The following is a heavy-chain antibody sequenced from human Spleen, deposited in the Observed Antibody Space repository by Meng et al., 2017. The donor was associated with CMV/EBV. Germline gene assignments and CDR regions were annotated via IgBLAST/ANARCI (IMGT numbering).Heavy chain of an antibody. J-gene: IGHJ4*02. V-gene: IGHV4-31*02. CDR1: GGSISSGGYY. CDR2: ISYSGST. Sequence: SGGSISSGGYYWSWIRKHPGKGLEWIGYISYSGSTYYNPSLKSRVTISVDTSKNQFSLTLNSVTAADTAVYYCAREGEPNFWSGHFDYWGQGTLVTVSS. D-gene: IGHD3-3*01. CDR3: AREGEPNFWSGHFDY.